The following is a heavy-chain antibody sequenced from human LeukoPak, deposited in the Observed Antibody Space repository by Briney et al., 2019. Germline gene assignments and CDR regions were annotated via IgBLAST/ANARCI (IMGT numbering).Heavy chain of an antibody. CDR1: GGSISRSY. Sequence: SETLSLTCTVSGGSISRSYWSWMRQPAGKGPEWIGRIYGSGTITYNPSLESRVTMSVDTSKNQFSLKLRSVTAADTAVYYCARGGRDGYNYHYWGQGTLVTVSS. D-gene: IGHD5-24*01. V-gene: IGHV4-4*07. J-gene: IGHJ4*02. CDR2: IYGSGTI. CDR3: ARGGRDGYNYHY.